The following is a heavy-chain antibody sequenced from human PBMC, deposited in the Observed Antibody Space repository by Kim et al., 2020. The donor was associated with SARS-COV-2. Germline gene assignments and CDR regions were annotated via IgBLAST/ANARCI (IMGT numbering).Heavy chain of an antibody. CDR1: GFTFSAYG. J-gene: IGHJ4*02. Sequence: GGSLRLSCVASGFTFSAYGMSWVRQAPGKGPEWVSVISGSGESTYYLDSVKGRFTVSRDNSKNTVYLEMNGLTADDTAVYYCAKRRTSGWLREDFDFWGQGTLVAVSS. V-gene: IGHV3-23*01. CDR3: AKRRTSGWLREDFDF. CDR2: ISGSGEST. D-gene: IGHD6-19*01.